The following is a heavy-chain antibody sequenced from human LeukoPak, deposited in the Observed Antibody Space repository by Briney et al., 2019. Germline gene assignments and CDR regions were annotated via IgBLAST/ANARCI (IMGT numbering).Heavy chain of an antibody. CDR3: ARDGSGSAGDY. V-gene: IGHV1-69*05. Sequence: ASVKVSFKASGGTFSSYAISWVRPAPGQGLAWMGGIIPIFGTANYAQKFQGRVTITTDESTSTAYMELSSLRSEDTAVYYCARDGSGSAGDYWGQGTLVTVSS. CDR1: GGTFSSYA. J-gene: IGHJ4*02. D-gene: IGHD3-10*01. CDR2: IIPIFGTA.